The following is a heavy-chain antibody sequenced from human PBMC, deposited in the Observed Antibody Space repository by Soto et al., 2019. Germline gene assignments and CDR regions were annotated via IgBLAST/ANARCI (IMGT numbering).Heavy chain of an antibody. D-gene: IGHD2-2*01. CDR3: ARGGGDSRYCSSTSCLKVSNFDY. Sequence: PSETLSLTCAVYAGSLSGYYWSWIRQPPGKGLEWIGEINHSGSTNYNPSLKSRVTISVDTSKNQFSLKLSAVTAADTAVYCCARGGGDSRYCSSTSCLKVSNFDYWGQGT. V-gene: IGHV4-34*01. J-gene: IGHJ4*02. CDR2: INHSGST. CDR1: AGSLSGYY.